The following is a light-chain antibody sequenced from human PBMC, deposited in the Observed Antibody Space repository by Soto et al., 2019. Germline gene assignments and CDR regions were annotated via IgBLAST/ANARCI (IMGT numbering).Light chain of an antibody. J-gene: IGKJ2*01. V-gene: IGKV3-20*01. CDR3: QVSGRSALYT. Sequence: EIVLTQSPGTLSLSPGERATLSCRASQSVSSSSLAWYQQKRGPAPRLLIYGASSRATVTAGRFSGGGSGTDFTLPISRLEPEDFAVYYCQVSGRSALYTFGQGTRVEIK. CDR1: QSVSSSS. CDR2: GAS.